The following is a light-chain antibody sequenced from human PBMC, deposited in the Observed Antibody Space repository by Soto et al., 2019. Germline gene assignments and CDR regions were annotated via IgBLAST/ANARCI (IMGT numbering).Light chain of an antibody. CDR3: QQYGSSPKT. Sequence: EIVLTQSPGTLSLSPGERATHSCRASQSVSSNYLAWYQQKPGQAPRLLIYAASSRATGIPDRFSGSGSGTDFTLTISRLEPEDFAVYYCQQYGSSPKTFGQGTKVEIK. CDR2: AAS. J-gene: IGKJ1*01. V-gene: IGKV3-20*01. CDR1: QSVSSNY.